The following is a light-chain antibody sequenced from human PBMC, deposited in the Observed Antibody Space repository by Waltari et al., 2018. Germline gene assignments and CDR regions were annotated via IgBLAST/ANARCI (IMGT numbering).Light chain of an antibody. Sequence: SYVLTQPPSVSVAPGKTARITCGGNNIGSKSVHWYQQKPGQAPVLVISDDTDRPSGITERVSGSNSGNTAALTISRVGAGDEADYYWQVWDSLVRFGGGTKLTVL. CDR2: DDT. CDR1: NIGSKS. J-gene: IGLJ2*01. V-gene: IGLV3-21*04. CDR3: QVWDSLVR.